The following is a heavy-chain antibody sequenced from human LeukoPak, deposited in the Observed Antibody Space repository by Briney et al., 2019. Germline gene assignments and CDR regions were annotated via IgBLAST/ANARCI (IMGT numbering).Heavy chain of an antibody. CDR3: ARVDYDNVWGSYRQYYFDY. CDR1: GFTFSSYW. D-gene: IGHD3-16*02. Sequence: PGGSPRLSCAASGFTFSSYWMSWVRQAPGKGLEWVANIKQDGSEKYYVDSVKGRFTISRDNAKNSLYLQMNSLRAEDTAVYYCARVDYDNVWGSYRQYYFDYWGQGTLVTVPS. J-gene: IGHJ4*02. V-gene: IGHV3-7*01. CDR2: IKQDGSEK.